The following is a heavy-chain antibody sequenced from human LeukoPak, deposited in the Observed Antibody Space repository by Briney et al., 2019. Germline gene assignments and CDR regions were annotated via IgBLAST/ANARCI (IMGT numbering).Heavy chain of an antibody. D-gene: IGHD2-2*01. Sequence: PGGSLRLSCAASGFTFSGYSMNWVRQAPGKGLEWISDISSSSASIHYADSVKGRFTISRDNAKNSLYLQMNSLRDEDTAVYYCARPYCGSASCYHRFDYWGQGTLVTVSS. CDR1: GFTFSGYS. CDR2: ISSSSASI. CDR3: ARPYCGSASCYHRFDY. V-gene: IGHV3-48*02. J-gene: IGHJ4*02.